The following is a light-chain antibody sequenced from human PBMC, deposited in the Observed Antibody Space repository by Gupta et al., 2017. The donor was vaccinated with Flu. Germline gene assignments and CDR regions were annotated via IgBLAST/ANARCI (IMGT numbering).Light chain of an antibody. CDR1: SSTIGNHY. Sequence: QSVLTQPPSVSAAPGQKVTISCSGSSSTIGNHYVSWYPHLTGPRTKLITSENTQRHSGIPARFSGSRAATSATLGITGLQTGDEADYYCGTWDSSMSAWVFGGGTKLTVL. CDR3: GTWDSSMSAWV. J-gene: IGLJ3*02. V-gene: IGLV1-51*02. CDR2: ENT.